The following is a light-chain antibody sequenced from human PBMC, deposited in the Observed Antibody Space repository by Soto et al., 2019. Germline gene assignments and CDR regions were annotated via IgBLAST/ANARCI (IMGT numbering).Light chain of an antibody. J-gene: IGKJ2*01. CDR3: MQGTHWPPYT. CDR2: KVS. CDR1: QSLVFSVGNTY. Sequence: DVVMTQSPLSLPVTLGQPASISCRSSQSLVFSVGNTYLSWIQQWPGHTPRRLIYKVSNRVSGVPDRFSGSGSGTDFTLKISRVEAEDVGVYYCMQGTHWPPYTFGQGTKLEIK. V-gene: IGKV2-30*01.